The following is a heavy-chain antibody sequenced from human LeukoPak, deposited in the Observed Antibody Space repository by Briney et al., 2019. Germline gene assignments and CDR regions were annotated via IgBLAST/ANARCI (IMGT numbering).Heavy chain of an antibody. J-gene: IGHJ5*02. CDR1: GFIFSNYW. CDR2: IKQDGSEK. D-gene: IGHD5-24*01. V-gene: IGHV3-7*05. CDR3: ARASNPWLQLT. Sequence: GGSLRLSCAASGFIFSNYWMIWVRQAPGKGLEWVGNIKQDGSEKRYGDSVRGRFTISRDNAQTSLYLQMDSLRAEDTAVYYCARASNPWLQLTWGQGTLVTVSS.